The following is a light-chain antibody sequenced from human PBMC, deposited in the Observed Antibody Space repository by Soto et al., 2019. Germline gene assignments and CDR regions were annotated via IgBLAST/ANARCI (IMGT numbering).Light chain of an antibody. CDR2: AST. Sequence: QSVLTQPPSVSGAPGQRVTISCSGNSSNIGAGFDVHWYQQLPGAAPKLLIYASTNRPSGVPDRFSGSKSGNTASLTISGLQAEDEADYYCCSFTSSNTHVFGTGTKVTVL. CDR1: SSNIGAGFD. CDR3: CSFTSSNTHV. V-gene: IGLV1-40*01. J-gene: IGLJ1*01.